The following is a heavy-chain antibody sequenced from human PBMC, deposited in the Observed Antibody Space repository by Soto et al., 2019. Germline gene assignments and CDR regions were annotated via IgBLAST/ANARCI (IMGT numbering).Heavy chain of an antibody. Sequence: PGGSLRLSCTASGFTFDYYAMHWVRQAPGKGLEWVSGISWNSDNIGYADSVKGRFTISRDNVKNSLYLQMNSLRAEDTALYYCAKDLYGNYGDAFDIWGQGTMVTVSS. D-gene: IGHD4-17*01. J-gene: IGHJ3*02. CDR3: AKDLYGNYGDAFDI. CDR2: ISWNSDNI. V-gene: IGHV3-9*01. CDR1: GFTFDYYA.